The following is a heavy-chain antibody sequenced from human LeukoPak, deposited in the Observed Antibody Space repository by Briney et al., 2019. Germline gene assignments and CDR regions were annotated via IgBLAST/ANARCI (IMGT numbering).Heavy chain of an antibody. V-gene: IGHV3-9*01. Sequence: PGRSLRLSCAASGFTFDDYAMHWVRHAPGKGLEWVSGISWNSGSIGYADSVKGRFTISRDNAKNSLYLQMNSLRAEDTALYYCAKDRSPVGATKDYFDYWGQGTLVTVSS. CDR1: GFTFDDYA. D-gene: IGHD1-26*01. J-gene: IGHJ4*02. CDR3: AKDRSPVGATKDYFDY. CDR2: ISWNSGSI.